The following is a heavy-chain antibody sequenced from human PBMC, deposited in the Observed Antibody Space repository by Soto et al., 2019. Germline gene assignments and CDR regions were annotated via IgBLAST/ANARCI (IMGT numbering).Heavy chain of an antibody. CDR2: ISGSGGST. Sequence: GGSLRLSCAASGFTFSSYAMSWVRQAPGKGLEWVSAISGSGGSTYYADSVKGRFTISRDNSKKTLDLQMNSLRAEDTAVYYCAKTGHSSSWYCPPTGYSSGWCRIPYYFYYWGQGTLGTVSS. J-gene: IGHJ4*02. D-gene: IGHD6-19*01. V-gene: IGHV3-23*01. CDR1: GFTFSSYA. CDR3: AKTGHSSSWYCPPTGYSSGWCRIPYYFYY.